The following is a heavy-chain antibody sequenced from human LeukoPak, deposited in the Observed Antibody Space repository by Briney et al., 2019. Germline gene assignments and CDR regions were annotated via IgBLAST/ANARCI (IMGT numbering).Heavy chain of an antibody. CDR2: ISSSSSYT. CDR1: GFTFSDYY. CDR3: ARVVSGSYSVDY. J-gene: IGHJ4*02. V-gene: IGHV3-11*05. D-gene: IGHD1-26*01. Sequence: GGSLRLSCAASGFTFSDYYMSWIRQAPGKGLEWVSYISSSSSYTNYADSVKGRFTISRDNAKNSLYLQMNSLRAEDTAVYYCARVVSGSYSVDYWGQGTLVTVPS.